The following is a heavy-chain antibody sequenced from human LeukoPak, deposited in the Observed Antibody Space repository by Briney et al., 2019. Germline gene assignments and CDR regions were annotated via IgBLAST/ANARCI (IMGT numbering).Heavy chain of an antibody. V-gene: IGHV3-7*01. CDR3: ARKCYGSGSFDY. J-gene: IGHJ4*02. CDR2: IKQDGSEK. D-gene: IGHD3-10*01. CDR1: GFTFSSYA. Sequence: GGSLRLSCAASGFTFSSYAMSWVRQAPGKGLEWVANIKQDGSEKYYVDSVKGRFTISRDNAKNSLYLQMNSLRAEDTAVYYCARKCYGSGSFDYWGQGTLVTVSS.